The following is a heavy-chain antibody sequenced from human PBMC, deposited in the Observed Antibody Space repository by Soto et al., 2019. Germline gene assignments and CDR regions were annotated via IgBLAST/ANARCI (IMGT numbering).Heavy chain of an antibody. CDR2: IYYSGST. Sequence: KASETLSLTCTVSGGSISSGDYYWSWIRQPPGKGLEWIGYIYYSGSTYYNPSLKSRVTISVDTSKNQFSLKLSSVTAADTAVYYCARVGNDYGDYESDYWGQGTLVTVSS. J-gene: IGHJ4*02. V-gene: IGHV4-30-4*01. CDR3: ARVGNDYGDYESDY. CDR1: GGSISSGDYY. D-gene: IGHD4-17*01.